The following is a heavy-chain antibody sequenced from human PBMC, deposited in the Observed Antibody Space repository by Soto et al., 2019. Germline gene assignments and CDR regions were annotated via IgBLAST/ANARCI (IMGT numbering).Heavy chain of an antibody. CDR2: IYYRGST. V-gene: IGHV4-59*01. CDR3: ARDAGDCSSTSCSNWFDP. Sequence: SETLSLTCTVSGGSISSYYWGWIRQPPGQGLEWIGYIYYRGSTNYNPSLKSRVTISVDTSKNQFSLKLSSVTAADTAVYYCARDAGDCSSTSCSNWFDPWGQGTLVTVSS. D-gene: IGHD2-2*01. J-gene: IGHJ5*02. CDR1: GGSISSYY.